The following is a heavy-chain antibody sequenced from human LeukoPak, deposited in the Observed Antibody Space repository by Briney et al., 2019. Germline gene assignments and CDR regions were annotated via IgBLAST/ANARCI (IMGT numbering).Heavy chain of an antibody. CDR3: ARGALDAATPFDS. D-gene: IGHD2-15*01. Sequence: HPGGSLRLSCAASGFAFSTYWVTWVRQAPGKGLEWVANINQYESEKYYVDSVKGRFTIFRDNAKNSLSLQMNSLSVEDTAVYYCARGALDAATPFDSWGQGTLVTVSS. V-gene: IGHV3-7*01. J-gene: IGHJ5*01. CDR2: INQYESEK. CDR1: GFAFSTYW.